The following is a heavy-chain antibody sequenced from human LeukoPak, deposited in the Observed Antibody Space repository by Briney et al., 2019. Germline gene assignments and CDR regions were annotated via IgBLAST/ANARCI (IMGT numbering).Heavy chain of an antibody. CDR3: ARDTKKEDSSGYYPDY. V-gene: IGHV3-21*01. CDR2: ISSSSSYI. Sequence: GGSLGLSCAASGFTFSSYSMNWVRQAPGKGLEWVSSISSSSSYIYYADSVKGRFTISRDNAKNSLYLQMNSLRAEDTAVYYCARDTKKEDSSGYYPDYWGQGTLVTVSS. D-gene: IGHD3-22*01. CDR1: GFTFSSYS. J-gene: IGHJ4*02.